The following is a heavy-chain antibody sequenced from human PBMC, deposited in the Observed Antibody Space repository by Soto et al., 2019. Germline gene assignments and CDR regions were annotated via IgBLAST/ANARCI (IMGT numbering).Heavy chain of an antibody. Sequence: QVQLQESGPGLVKPSQTLSLTCTVSGGSISSGDYFWSWIRQSPGKGLEGIGDISSIGCTYYNPSLKSRLSVSRDTSKYQFALKLSSVTTPDTAVYSCARGLVIRPYYKRGMDVWCQVNTGGVSS. V-gene: IGHV4-30-4*01. D-gene: IGHD3-9*01. CDR1: GGSISSGDYF. J-gene: IGHJ6*02. CDR2: ISSIGCT. CDR3: ARGLVIRPYYKRGMDV.